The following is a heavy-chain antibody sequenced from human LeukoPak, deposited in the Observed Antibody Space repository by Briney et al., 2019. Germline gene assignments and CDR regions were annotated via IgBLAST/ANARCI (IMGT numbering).Heavy chain of an antibody. CDR2: MHHDGSA. V-gene: IGHV4-4*02. CDR3: AKDRGGDSSGYYFDY. CDR1: GGSITTRNF. D-gene: IGHD3-22*01. J-gene: IGHJ4*02. Sequence: SETLSLTCAVSGGSITTRNFWSWVRQPPGKGLEWIAEMHHDGSANYNPSLKSRVSMSVDKSKNHFSLRLTSVTAADTAVYYCAKDRGGDSSGYYFDYWGQGTLVTVSS.